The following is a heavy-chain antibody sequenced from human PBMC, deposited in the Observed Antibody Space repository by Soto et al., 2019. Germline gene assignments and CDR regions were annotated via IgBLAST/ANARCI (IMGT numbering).Heavy chain of an antibody. V-gene: IGHV3-23*01. CDR1: GFSFSSYA. J-gene: IGHJ4*02. D-gene: IGHD5-12*01. Sequence: EVQLLESGGGLVQPGGSLRLSCAASGFSFSSYAMSWVRQAPGKGLEWVSTISSWGGSTFYADSVKGRFTISRDNSKNTLYLRMNSLRAVDTAVYFCAKDRYEYHHSADGTHSDYWGQGTLVTVSS. CDR3: AKDRYEYHHSADGTHSDY. CDR2: ISSWGGST.